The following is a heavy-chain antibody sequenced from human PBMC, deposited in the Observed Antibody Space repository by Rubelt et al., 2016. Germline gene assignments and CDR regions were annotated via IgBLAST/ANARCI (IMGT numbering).Heavy chain of an antibody. D-gene: IGHD3-3*01. J-gene: IGHJ3*02. V-gene: IGHV3-53*01. CDR3: ARESLMYYDFWSGPRAFDI. CDR2: IYSGGST. Sequence: RLSCAASGFTVSSNYMSWVRQAPGKGLEWVSVIYSGGSTYYADSVKGRFTISRDNSKNTLYLQMNSLGAEDTGVYYCARESLMYYDFWSGPRAFDIWGQGTMVTVSS. CDR1: GFTVSSNY.